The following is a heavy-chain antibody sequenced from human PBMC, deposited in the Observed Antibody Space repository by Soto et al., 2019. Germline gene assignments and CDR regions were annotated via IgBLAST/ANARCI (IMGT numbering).Heavy chain of an antibody. CDR1: GFTFRSFG. D-gene: IGHD3-10*01. V-gene: IGHV3-30*18. CDR3: AKDMGPSPRPPDSLDI. Sequence: QMQLAESGGNVVQPGRSLRLSCLASGFTFRSFGMHWVRQAPGKGLEWVETISHDGKKDYYADSVKGRFTVSRDNSRDTIYLEMNSVKVDDSAVYYCAKDMGPSPRPPDSLDIWGQGTVVTVSS. J-gene: IGHJ3*02. CDR2: ISHDGKKD.